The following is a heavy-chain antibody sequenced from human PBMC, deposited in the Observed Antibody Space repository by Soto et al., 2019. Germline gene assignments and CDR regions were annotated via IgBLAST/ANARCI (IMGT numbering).Heavy chain of an antibody. Sequence: LSLTCAVSGGSFTSTNLWTWVRQPPGQGLEWIGEIYRTGSTNYNPSLKSRVTISLDKSENQFSLKVTSLTAADTAVYYCASRDPGTSVDYWGQGTLVTVSS. J-gene: IGHJ4*02. CDR1: GGSFTSTNL. D-gene: IGHD1-7*01. CDR3: ASRDPGTSVDY. V-gene: IGHV4-4*02. CDR2: IYRTGST.